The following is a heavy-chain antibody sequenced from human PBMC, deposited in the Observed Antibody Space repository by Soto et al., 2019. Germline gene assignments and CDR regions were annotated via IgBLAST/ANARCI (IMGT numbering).Heavy chain of an antibody. V-gene: IGHV4-34*01. D-gene: IGHD3-3*01. CDR1: GGSFSGYY. CDR2: INHSGST. J-gene: IGHJ4*02. CDR3: ARATTLRFWVWLSPYYFDY. Sequence: PSETLSLTCAVYGGSFSGYYWSWIRQPPGKGLEWIGEINHSGSTNYNPSLKSRVTISVDTSKNQFSLKLSSVTAADTAVYYCARATTLRFWVWLSPYYFDYWGQGTLVTVSS.